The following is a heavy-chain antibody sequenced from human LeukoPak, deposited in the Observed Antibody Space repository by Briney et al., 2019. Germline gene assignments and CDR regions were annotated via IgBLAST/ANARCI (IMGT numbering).Heavy chain of an antibody. CDR1: GFTFSSYS. Sequence: GGSLRLSCAASGFTFSSYSMNWVRQAPGKGLEWVSYISSSSSTIYYADSVKGRLTISRDNAKNSLYLQMNSLRAEDTAVYYCARGPITIFGVVLTPLDYWGQGTLVTVSS. V-gene: IGHV3-48*01. D-gene: IGHD3-3*01. J-gene: IGHJ4*02. CDR3: ARGPITIFGVVLTPLDY. CDR2: ISSSSSTI.